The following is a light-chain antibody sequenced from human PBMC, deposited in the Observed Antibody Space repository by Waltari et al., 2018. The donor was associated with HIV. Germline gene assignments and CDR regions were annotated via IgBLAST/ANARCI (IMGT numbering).Light chain of an antibody. Sequence: QSALPQPASVSGSPGQSITIPCTGTTSDVGNYNLVSCYQQHPGKAPNLRIYEGSKRLSVVSNRSSGSKSGNTASLTISGIQAEDEADYYCGAYAGSVVFGGGTKLTVL. V-gene: IGLV2-23*01. CDR1: TSDVGNYNL. CDR3: GAYAGSVV. J-gene: IGLJ2*01. CDR2: EGS.